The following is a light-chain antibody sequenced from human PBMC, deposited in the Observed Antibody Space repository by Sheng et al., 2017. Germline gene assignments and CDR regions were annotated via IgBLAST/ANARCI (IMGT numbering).Light chain of an antibody. CDR1: QSILNY. Sequence: DVQMTQSPSFLSASVGDRVTISCRASQSILNYLNWYLQKPGKAPKVLIYATSILESGVPSRFSGSGSGTDFTLTISSLQPEDFGTYYCQQSRYTPRTFGQGTEGGN. CDR3: QQSRYTPRT. V-gene: IGKV1-39*01. CDR2: ATS. J-gene: IGKJ1*01.